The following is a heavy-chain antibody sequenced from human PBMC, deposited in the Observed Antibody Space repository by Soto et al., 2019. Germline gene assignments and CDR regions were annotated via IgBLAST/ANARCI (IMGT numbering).Heavy chain of an antibody. J-gene: IGHJ5*01. CDR3: AHCCSGYSWFGY. Sequence: SGPTLVNPTQTLTLTCTFSGFSLSTSGVGMGWIRQPPGKALEWLALIYWDDDERYSPSLKSRLTITKDTTKNQVVLTMTNMDPVDTAYYCGAHCCSGYSWFGYWGQGTLVTVSS. V-gene: IGHV2-5*02. CDR2: IYWDDDE. CDR1: GFSLSTSGVG. D-gene: IGHD5-12*01.